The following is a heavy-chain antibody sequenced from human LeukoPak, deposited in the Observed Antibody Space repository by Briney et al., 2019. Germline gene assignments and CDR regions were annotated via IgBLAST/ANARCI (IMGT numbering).Heavy chain of an antibody. J-gene: IGHJ6*02. Sequence: PAETLSLTCAVYGGSFSGYYWSWIRQPPGKGLEWIGEINHSGSTNYNPSLKSRVTISVDTSKNQFSLKLTSVTAADTAVYYCARGRATGTTFYYYYHGMDVWGQGTTVTVSS. CDR3: ARGRATGTTFYYYYHGMDV. D-gene: IGHD4-11*01. CDR1: GGSFSGYY. CDR2: INHSGST. V-gene: IGHV4-34*01.